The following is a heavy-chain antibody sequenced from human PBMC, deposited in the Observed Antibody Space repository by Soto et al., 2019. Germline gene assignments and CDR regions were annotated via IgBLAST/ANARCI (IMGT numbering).Heavy chain of an antibody. J-gene: IGHJ6*02. CDR1: GFTFSSYA. Sequence: GGSLRLSCAASGFTFSSYAMHWVRQAPGKGLEWVAVISYDGSNKYYADSVKGRFTISRDNSKNTLYLQMNSLRAEDTAVYYRGRGGGGQLPRGFYYYYYGMDVWGQGTTVTVSS. CDR2: ISYDGSNK. D-gene: IGHD6-6*01. CDR3: GRGGGGQLPRGFYYYYYGMDV. V-gene: IGHV3-30-3*01.